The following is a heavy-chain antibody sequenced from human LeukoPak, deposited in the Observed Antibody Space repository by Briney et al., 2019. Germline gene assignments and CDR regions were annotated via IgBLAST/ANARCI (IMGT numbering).Heavy chain of an antibody. Sequence: PGGSLRLSCAASGFSVNSNYMNWVRQAPGKGLEWVSVMYSGGSTYSADSVKDRFIISRDNSKNTLYLQMSRLRAEDTAVYYCARDEVWGQGTTVTVSS. CDR1: GFSVNSNY. J-gene: IGHJ6*02. V-gene: IGHV3-66*01. CDR3: ARDEV. CDR2: MYSGGST.